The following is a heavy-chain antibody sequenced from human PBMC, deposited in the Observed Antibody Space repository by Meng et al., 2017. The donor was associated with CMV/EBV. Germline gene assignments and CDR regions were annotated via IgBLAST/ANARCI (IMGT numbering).Heavy chain of an antibody. CDR3: ARLGGVPAAGVIYRGHWFDP. J-gene: IGHJ5*02. D-gene: IGHD2-2*01. Sequence: GGSLRLSCKGSGYSFTSYWIGWVRQMPGKGLEWTGIIYPGDSDTRYSPSFQGQVTISADKSISTAYLQWSSLKASDTAMYYCARLGGVPAAGVIYRGHWFDPWGQGTLVTVSS. CDR2: IYPGDSDT. V-gene: IGHV5-51*01. CDR1: GYSFTSYW.